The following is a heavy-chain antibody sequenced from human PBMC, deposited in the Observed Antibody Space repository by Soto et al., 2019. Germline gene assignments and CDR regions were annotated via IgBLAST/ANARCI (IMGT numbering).Heavy chain of an antibody. CDR3: ARGGEHCLFDP. J-gene: IGHJ5*02. CDR1: GGSISSGGYY. D-gene: IGHD2-21*01. V-gene: IGHV4-31*03. CDR2: IYYSGST. Sequence: QVQLQESGPGLVKPSQTLSLTCTVSGGSISSGGYYGSWIRQHPGKGLEWIGYIYYSGSTYYNPSLKSRVTISVVTSKNQFSLKLSSVTAADTAVYYGARGGEHCLFDPWGQGTLVTVSS.